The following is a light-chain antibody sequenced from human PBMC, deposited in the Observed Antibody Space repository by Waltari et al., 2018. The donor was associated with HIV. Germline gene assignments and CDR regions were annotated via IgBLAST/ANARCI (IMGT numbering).Light chain of an antibody. J-gene: IGLJ2*01. CDR1: STNIGRHA. CDR2: GNN. Sequence: QPVLTQPPSASGTPGQRVIISCSASSTNIGRHALSWYQPLPGATPTLLIFGNNQRSSGVPDRFSGSKSATSASLAISGLRSVDEADYSCAAWDDSLDGPVFGGGTKLTVL. V-gene: IGLV1-44*01. CDR3: AAWDDSLDGPV.